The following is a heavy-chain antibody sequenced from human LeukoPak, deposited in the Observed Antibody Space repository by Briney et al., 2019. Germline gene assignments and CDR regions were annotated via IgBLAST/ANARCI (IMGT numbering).Heavy chain of an antibody. Sequence: PSETLSLTCAVYGGSLSGYYWTWIRQPPGKGLEWIGEIIHSGGTNYNPSLKSRVTISIDTSKNRFSLNLGSVTAADTAVYYCARLIVPPTRPIDYWGQGTLVTVSS. CDR2: IIHSGGT. CDR3: ARLIVPPTRPIDY. D-gene: IGHD2/OR15-2a*01. CDR1: GGSLSGYY. V-gene: IGHV4-34*12. J-gene: IGHJ4*02.